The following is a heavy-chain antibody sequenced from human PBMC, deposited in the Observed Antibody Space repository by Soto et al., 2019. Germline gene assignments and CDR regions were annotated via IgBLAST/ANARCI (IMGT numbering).Heavy chain of an antibody. V-gene: IGHV1-24*01. CDR2: FDPEDGET. Sequence: ASVKVSCKVSGYTLTELSMHWVRQAPGKGLEWMGGFDPEDGETIYAQKFQGRVTMTEDTSTDTAYMELSSLRSEDTAMYYCARRGQYCGTSTCRFDPWGQGTLVTVSS. CDR3: ARRGQYCGTSTCRFDP. J-gene: IGHJ5*02. D-gene: IGHD2-21*01. CDR1: GYTLTELS.